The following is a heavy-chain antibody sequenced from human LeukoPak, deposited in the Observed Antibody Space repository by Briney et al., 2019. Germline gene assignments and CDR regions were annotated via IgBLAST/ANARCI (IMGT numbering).Heavy chain of an antibody. D-gene: IGHD2-15*01. J-gene: IGHJ3*02. Sequence: SETLSLTCAVYGGSFSGYYWSWIRQPPGKGLEWIGEINHSGSTNYNPSLKSRVTISVDTSKNQFSLKLSSVTAADTAVYYCARGQDIVVVVAVESNRSYAFDIWGQGTMVTVSS. CDR1: GGSFSGYY. V-gene: IGHV4-34*01. CDR2: INHSGST. CDR3: ARGQDIVVVVAVESNRSYAFDI.